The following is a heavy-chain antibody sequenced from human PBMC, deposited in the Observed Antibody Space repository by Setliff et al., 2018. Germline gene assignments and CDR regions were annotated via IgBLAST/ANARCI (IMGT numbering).Heavy chain of an antibody. V-gene: IGHV1-18*01. CDR1: GYTFTSYG. J-gene: IGHJ4*02. CDR3: ARVHTYYYGSGSYGGRYYFDY. Sequence: ASVKVSCKASGYTFTSYGISWVRQAPGQGLEWMGWIGAYNGNTNYAQKLQGRVTMTTDTSTSTAYMELRSLRSDDTAVYYCARVHTYYYGSGSYGGRYYFDYWGQGTLVTVSS. CDR2: IGAYNGNT. D-gene: IGHD3-10*01.